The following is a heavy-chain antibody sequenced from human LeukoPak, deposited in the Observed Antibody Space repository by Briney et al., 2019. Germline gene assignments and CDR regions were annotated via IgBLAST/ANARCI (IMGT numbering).Heavy chain of an antibody. Sequence: GASVKDSCKASGYTFTGDNMHWVRQAPEQGLEWMGWINPNGGGTNYAQKLQGRGTMTRDTTLSTAYMELRRLRSDNTAVYYCVRDKTSVDSSGYYFDYWGQGTLVTVHS. CDR2: INPNGGGT. J-gene: IGHJ4*02. CDR3: VRDKTSVDSSGYYFDY. V-gene: IGHV1-2*02. CDR1: GYTFTGDN. D-gene: IGHD3-22*01.